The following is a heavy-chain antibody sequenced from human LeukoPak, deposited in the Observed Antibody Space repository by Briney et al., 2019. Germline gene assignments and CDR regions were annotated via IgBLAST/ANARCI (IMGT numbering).Heavy chain of an antibody. D-gene: IGHD2-15*01. J-gene: IGHJ5*02. CDR3: ARHSYISPRYCSGGSCYSGWFDP. Sequence: SETLSLTCTVSGGSISSSSYYWGWIRQPPEKGLEWIGSIYYSGSTYYNPSLKSRVTISVDTSKNQFSLKLSSVTAADTAVYYCARHSYISPRYCSGGSCYSGWFDPWGQGTLVTVSS. V-gene: IGHV4-39*01. CDR2: IYYSGST. CDR1: GGSISSSSYY.